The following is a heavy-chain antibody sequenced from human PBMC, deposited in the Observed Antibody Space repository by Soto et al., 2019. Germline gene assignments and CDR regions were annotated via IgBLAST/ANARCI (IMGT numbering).Heavy chain of an antibody. J-gene: IGHJ1*01. D-gene: IGHD6-13*01. V-gene: IGHV3-21*04. CDR3: AKLDSTSPYKGYFQQ. Sequence: GGSLRLSCAASGFTFSSYSMNWVRQAPGKGLEWVSSISSNSSNIYYADSVKGRFTISRDNSKNTLYLQMNSLRAEDTALYYCAKLDSTSPYKGYFQQWGQGILVTVSS. CDR1: GFTFSSYS. CDR2: ISSNSSNI.